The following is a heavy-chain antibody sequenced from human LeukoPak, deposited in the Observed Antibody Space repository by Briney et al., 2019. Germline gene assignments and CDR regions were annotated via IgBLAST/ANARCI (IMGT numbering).Heavy chain of an antibody. V-gene: IGHV3-73*01. Sequence: GGSLRLSCAASGFMFSDSVIHWVRQASGKGLEWVGRIRGKAKNYATAYAASVKARFTISRDDSKNTAYLQMDSLESEDTAVYYCASHPYYDFWSGYKPFEYFQHWGQGTLVTVSS. CDR2: IRGKAKNYAT. CDR3: ASHPYYDFWSGYKPFEYFQH. D-gene: IGHD3-3*01. CDR1: GFMFSDSV. J-gene: IGHJ1*01.